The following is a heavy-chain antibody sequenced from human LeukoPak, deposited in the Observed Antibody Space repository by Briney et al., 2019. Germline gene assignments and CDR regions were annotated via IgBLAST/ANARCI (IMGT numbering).Heavy chain of an antibody. J-gene: IGHJ4*02. Sequence: GGSLRLSCAASGFTFSSYAMMWVRQSPEKGLEWVSSITGGGDGTYYADSVRGRFTISRDNSKNTLYLKMNSLRAEDTAVYFCVEGFVHPTYYFEYWGQGTLVTVSS. V-gene: IGHV3-23*01. CDR1: GFTFSSYA. D-gene: IGHD3-10*01. CDR2: ITGGGDGT. CDR3: VEGFVHPTYYFEY.